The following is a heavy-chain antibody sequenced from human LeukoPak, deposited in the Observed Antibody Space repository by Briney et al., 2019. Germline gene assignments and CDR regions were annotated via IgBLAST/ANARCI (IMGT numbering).Heavy chain of an antibody. J-gene: IGHJ4*02. CDR1: GGSISSGGYY. CDR3: ARGRSANDFWSGYHPFDY. D-gene: IGHD3-3*01. V-gene: IGHV4-30-2*01. Sequence: HSETLSLTCTVSGGSISSGGYYWSWIRQPPGQGLEWIGYIYHSGSTYYNPSLKSRVTISVDRSKNQFSLKLSSVTAADTAVYYCARGRSANDFWSGYHPFDYWGQGTLVTVSS. CDR2: IYHSGST.